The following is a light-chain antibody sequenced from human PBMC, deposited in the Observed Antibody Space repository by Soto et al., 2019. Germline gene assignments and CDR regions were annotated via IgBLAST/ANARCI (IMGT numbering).Light chain of an antibody. Sequence: DIQMTQSPSTLSASVGDRVTITCRASQSIRNWLAWYQQKPGKVPKLLIYDASSLASGVPSRFSGSGSGTDFTLTISSLQPDDFATYYCQLSDSSFTFGQGTRLEIK. J-gene: IGKJ5*01. CDR1: QSIRNW. V-gene: IGKV1-5*01. CDR2: DAS. CDR3: QLSDSSFT.